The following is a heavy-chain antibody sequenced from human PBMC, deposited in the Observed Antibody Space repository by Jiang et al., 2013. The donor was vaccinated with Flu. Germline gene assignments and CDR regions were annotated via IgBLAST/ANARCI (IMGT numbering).Heavy chain of an antibody. D-gene: IGHD2-8*02. V-gene: IGHV7-4-1*02. J-gene: IGHJ4*02. CDR3: TRDKYDGGVSTLDH. CDR2: IDPITGNP. CDR1: GYSFTKYA. Sequence: QSGSELKKPGASVKVSCKVSGYSFTKYALNWLRQAPGQGLEWMGWIDPITGNPAYAQGFTGRFVFSLDTSVSTAYLQISSLKAGDTAVYYCTRDKYDGGVSTLDHWGQGTLVTVSS.